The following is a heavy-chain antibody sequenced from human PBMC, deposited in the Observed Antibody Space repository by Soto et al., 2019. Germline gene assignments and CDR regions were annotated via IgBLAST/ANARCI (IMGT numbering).Heavy chain of an antibody. J-gene: IGHJ4*02. Sequence: ASVKVSCKASGYTFADFYIHWVRQAPGQGLEWMGIINPGVGNTNYSQNFQDRVTLTRDTSTSTVYMELSSLKSEDTATYYCARLGNSTYWGQGTLVTVSS. CDR3: ARLGNSTY. CDR2: INPGVGNT. V-gene: IGHV1-46*01. D-gene: IGHD4-4*01. CDR1: GYTFADFY.